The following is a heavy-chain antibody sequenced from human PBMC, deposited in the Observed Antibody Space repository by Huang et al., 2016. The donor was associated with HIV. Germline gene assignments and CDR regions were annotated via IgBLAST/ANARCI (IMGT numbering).Heavy chain of an antibody. V-gene: IGHV4-39*02. D-gene: IGHD3-10*01. CDR2: IYISGAP. J-gene: IGHJ4*02. CDR1: GGSIRSDNYY. Sequence: QLQLQESGPGLVKPSETLSLTCTVSGGSIRSDNYYWGWIRQPPGKGLEWVGSIYISGAPYCDQTLRRRVTITGDTSKNHFSRRRRSVTDADTAVYYCARLPGSITMIRGVITDPYWGQGTLVTVSS. CDR3: ARLPGSITMIRGVITDPY.